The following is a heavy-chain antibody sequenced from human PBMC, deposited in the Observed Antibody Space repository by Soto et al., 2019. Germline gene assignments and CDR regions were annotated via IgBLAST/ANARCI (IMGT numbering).Heavy chain of an antibody. CDR2: IKSKTDGGTT. Sequence: VQLVESGGGLVKPGGSLRLSCAASGFTFSNAWMSWVRQAPGKELEWVGRIKSKTDGGTTDYAAPVKGRFTISRDDSKNTLYLQMISLKTEDTAVYYCTTDPMITFGGVIAIGYWGQGTLVTVSS. D-gene: IGHD3-16*02. CDR1: GFTFSNAW. J-gene: IGHJ4*02. CDR3: TTDPMITFGGVIAIGY. V-gene: IGHV3-15*01.